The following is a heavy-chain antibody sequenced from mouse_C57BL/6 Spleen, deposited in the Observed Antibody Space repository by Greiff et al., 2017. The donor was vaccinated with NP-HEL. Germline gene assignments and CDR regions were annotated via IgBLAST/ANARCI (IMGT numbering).Heavy chain of an antibody. CDR3: ARPGYYGSSIYYYAMDY. J-gene: IGHJ4*01. CDR2: ISSGSSTI. Sequence: EVQLVESGGGLVKPGGSLKLSCAASGFTFSDYGMHWVRQAPEKGLEWVAYISSGSSTIYYADTVKGRFTISSDNAKNTLFLQMTSLRSEDTAMYYCARPGYYGSSIYYYAMDYWGQGTSVTVSS. CDR1: GFTFSDYG. V-gene: IGHV5-17*01. D-gene: IGHD1-1*01.